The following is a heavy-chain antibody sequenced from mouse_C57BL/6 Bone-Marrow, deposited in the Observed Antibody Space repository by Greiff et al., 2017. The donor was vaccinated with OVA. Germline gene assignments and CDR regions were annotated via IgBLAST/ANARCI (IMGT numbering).Heavy chain of an antibody. CDR2: IWRGGST. J-gene: IGHJ4*01. V-gene: IGHV2-5*01. Sequence: VKLVESGPGLVQPSQSLSITCTVSGFSLTSYGVHWVRQSPGKGLEWLGVIWRGGSTDYNAAFMSRLSITKDNSKSQVFFKMNSLQADDTAIYYCAKVYYGNYKGAMDYWGQGTSVTVSS. CDR1: GFSLTSYG. D-gene: IGHD2-1*01. CDR3: AKVYYGNYKGAMDY.